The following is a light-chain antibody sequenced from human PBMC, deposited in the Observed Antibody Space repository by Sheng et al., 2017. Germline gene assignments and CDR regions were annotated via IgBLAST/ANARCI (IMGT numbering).Light chain of an antibody. CDR3: YSRDNSGNHRV. Sequence: SSELTQDPAVSVALGQTVRITCQGDSLRNYYASWYQQKPGQAPVLVIYGKNNRPSGIPDRFSGSSSGNTGSLTITGAQAEDEADYYCYSRDNSGNHRVFGSGTKVTV. V-gene: IGLV3-19*01. CDR2: GKN. CDR1: SLRNYY. J-gene: IGLJ1*01.